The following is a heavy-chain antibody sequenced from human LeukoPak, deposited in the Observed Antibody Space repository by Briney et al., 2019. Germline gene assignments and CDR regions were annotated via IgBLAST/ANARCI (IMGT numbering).Heavy chain of an antibody. CDR3: ARGFEGHSYGYDY. V-gene: IGHV4-39*07. Sequence: PSETLSLTCTVSGGSISSSSYYWGWIRQPPGKGLEWIGSIYYSGSTYYNPSLKSRVTISVDTSKNQFSLRLSSVTAADTAVYYCARGFEGHSYGYDYWGQGTLVTVSS. D-gene: IGHD5-18*01. CDR1: GGSISSSSYY. CDR2: IYYSGST. J-gene: IGHJ4*02.